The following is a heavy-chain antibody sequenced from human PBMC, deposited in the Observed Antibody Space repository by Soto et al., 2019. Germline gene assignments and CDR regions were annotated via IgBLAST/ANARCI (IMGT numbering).Heavy chain of an antibody. CDR1: GLKFSNYA. Sequence: GFLRLSAAASGLKFSNYAMCWVRQAPGRGLEWVSLISATGGGTYYADSVKGRFTISRDNSHNTLYLQVHSLTAEDTAVYYCAKDRRAGGNSAFYFDFWGQGAQVTVYS. CDR2: ISATGGGT. V-gene: IGHV3-23*01. J-gene: IGHJ4*02. D-gene: IGHD3-16*01. CDR3: AKDRRAGGNSAFYFDF.